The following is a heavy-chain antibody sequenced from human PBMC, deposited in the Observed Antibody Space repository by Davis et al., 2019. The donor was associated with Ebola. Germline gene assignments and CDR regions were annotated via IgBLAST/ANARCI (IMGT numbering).Heavy chain of an antibody. D-gene: IGHD1-20*01. Sequence: GESLKISCAASGFTFEDRGMTWVRQVPGKGLEWVAAINWNGGNTSYADSVRGRFTVSRDNAKNSLYLQMNSLTAEDTAFYYCASLRARAGFAVTGTDSWGQGTQVTVSS. V-gene: IGHV3-20*04. CDR2: INWNGGNT. CDR1: GFTFEDRG. J-gene: IGHJ4*02. CDR3: ASLRARAGFAVTGTDS.